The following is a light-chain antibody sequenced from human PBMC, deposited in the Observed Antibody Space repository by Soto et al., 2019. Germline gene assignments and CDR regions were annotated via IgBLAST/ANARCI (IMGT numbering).Light chain of an antibody. CDR2: DAS. CDR3: QQYNNYPRT. V-gene: IGKV1-5*01. J-gene: IGKJ1*01. CDR1: ESIRTW. Sequence: IKLTHSPYSLSASIGERVTITCRASESIRTWLAWYQHKPGKAPKFLIYDASSLESGVPSRFSGSGSGTEFTLTISNLQPDDFATYFCQQYNNYPRTFGQGTKVDI.